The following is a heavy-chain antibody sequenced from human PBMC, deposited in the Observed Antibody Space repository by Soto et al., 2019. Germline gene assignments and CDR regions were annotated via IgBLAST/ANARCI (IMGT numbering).Heavy chain of an antibody. V-gene: IGHV3-23*01. Sequence: GGSLRLSCAASGFTFSSYAMSWVRQAPGKGLEWVSAISGSGGSTYYADSVKGRFTISRDNYKNTLYLQMNSLRAEDTAVYYCAKPYSSSTSCYTWSSWFDPWGQGTLVTVSS. CDR3: AKPYSSSTSCYTWSSWFDP. CDR1: GFTFSSYA. CDR2: ISGSGGST. D-gene: IGHD2-2*02. J-gene: IGHJ5*02.